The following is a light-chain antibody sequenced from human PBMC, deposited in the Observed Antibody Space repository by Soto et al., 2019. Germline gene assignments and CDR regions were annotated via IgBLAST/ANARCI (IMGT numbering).Light chain of an antibody. CDR2: DVS. J-gene: IGLJ2*01. Sequence: QSALTQPASVSGSPGQSITISCTGTSSDVGAYNYVSWYQQHPGKAPKLVIYDVSNRPSGVSSRFSGSKSGNTASLTISGLQAEDEADYYCSSYTSRSIPVVFGGGTKVTVL. CDR1: SSDVGAYNY. CDR3: SSYTSRSIPVV. V-gene: IGLV2-14*01.